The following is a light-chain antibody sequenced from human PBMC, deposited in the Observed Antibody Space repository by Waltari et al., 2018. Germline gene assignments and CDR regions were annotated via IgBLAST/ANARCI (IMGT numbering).Light chain of an antibody. CDR2: GAS. CDR1: HSVTSN. Sequence: EIVMTQSPATLSVSPGERATLSCRASHSVTSNFAWYQQQPGQAPRLLIFGASTRAADIPARFSGSGSGTEFTLTISSLQSEDFAVYYCLQYNDWPPWTFGQGTKVEI. V-gene: IGKV3-15*01. J-gene: IGKJ1*01. CDR3: LQYNDWPPWT.